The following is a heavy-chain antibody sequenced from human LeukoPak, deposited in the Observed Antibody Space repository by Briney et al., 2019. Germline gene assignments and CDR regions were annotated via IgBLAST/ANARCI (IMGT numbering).Heavy chain of an antibody. D-gene: IGHD3/OR15-3a*01. CDR3: ARELQNYGFLL. V-gene: IGHV3-74*01. CDR2: INPDGSVT. Sequence: GGSLRLSCAASEFTFSNYWMHWVRQAPGKGLLWVSRINPDGSVTSYADSVKDRFVISRDNAQNTLYFQMNSLRAEDTALYYCARELQNYGFLLWGQGTQVTVSS. J-gene: IGHJ4*02. CDR1: EFTFSNYW.